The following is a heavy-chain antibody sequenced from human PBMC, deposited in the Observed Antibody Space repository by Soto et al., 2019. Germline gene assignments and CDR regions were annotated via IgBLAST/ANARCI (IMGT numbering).Heavy chain of an antibody. J-gene: IGHJ6*02. CDR2: ISSRSSTI. V-gene: IGHV3-48*01. CDR1: GFTFSSYS. D-gene: IGHD3-9*01. Sequence: EVQLVESGGGLVQPGGSLRLSCAASGFTFSSYSMNWVRQAPGKGLEWVSYISSRSSTIYYADSVKGRFTISRDNAKNSLYLQMNSLRAEVTAVYYCARDLSHYDILTGYYTGGMDVWVLGTTVTVSS. CDR3: ARDLSHYDILTGYYTGGMDV.